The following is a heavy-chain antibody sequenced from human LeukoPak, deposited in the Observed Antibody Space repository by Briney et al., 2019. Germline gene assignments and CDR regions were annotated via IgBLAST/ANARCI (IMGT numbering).Heavy chain of an antibody. J-gene: IGHJ4*02. CDR2: IYYSGST. CDR3: ARVPRYSSSSGDFDY. D-gene: IGHD6-6*01. V-gene: IGHV4-59*01. CDR1: GGSISSYY. Sequence: PSETLSLTCTVSGGSISSYYWSWIRQPPGKGLEWIGYIYYSGSTNYNPSLKSRVTISVDTSKNQFSLKLSSVTAADTAVYYCARVPRYSSSSGDFDYWGQGTLSPSPQ.